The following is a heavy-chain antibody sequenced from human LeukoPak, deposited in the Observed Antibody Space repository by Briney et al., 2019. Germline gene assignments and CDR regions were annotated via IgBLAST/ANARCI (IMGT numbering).Heavy chain of an antibody. Sequence: GGSLRLSCAVSGFTFSGFWMSWSRQAPGKGLEWVASINSDGSEGYYADVVKGRFTISRDNAKNSLYPQINSLRAEDTAVYYCARSSYSSSSSVWGQGTMVTVSS. V-gene: IGHV3-7*03. CDR3: ARSSYSSSSSV. CDR1: GFTFSGFW. D-gene: IGHD6-6*01. J-gene: IGHJ3*01. CDR2: INSDGSEG.